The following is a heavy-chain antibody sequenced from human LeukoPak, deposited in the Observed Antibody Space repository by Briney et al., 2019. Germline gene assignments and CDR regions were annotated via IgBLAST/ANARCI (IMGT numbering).Heavy chain of an antibody. CDR1: GGSISSYY. J-gene: IGHJ6*02. V-gene: IGHV4-34*01. CDR2: INHSGST. Sequence: PSETLSLTCTVSGGSISSYYWSWIRQPPGKGLEWIGEINHSGSTNYNPSLKSRVTISVDTSKNQFSLKLSSVTAADTAVYYCARVATTVTTIDYYGMDVWGQGTTVTVSS. CDR3: ARVATTVTTIDYYGMDV. D-gene: IGHD4-4*01.